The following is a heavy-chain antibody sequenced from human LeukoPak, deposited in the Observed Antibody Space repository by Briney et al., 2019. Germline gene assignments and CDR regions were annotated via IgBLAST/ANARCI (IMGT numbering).Heavy chain of an antibody. CDR3: ARDVGGSLDY. CDR2: IKGDESAR. V-gene: IGHV3-7*01. CDR1: GFTFSTYW. Sequence: TGGSLTLSCEVSGFTFSTYWLAWVRQAPGKGLGWVANIKGDESARHQADSVKGRFTISRDNAKKSVYLQMSSLRGEDTAVYYCARDVGGSLDYWGQGTLVTVSS. D-gene: IGHD1-26*01. J-gene: IGHJ4*02.